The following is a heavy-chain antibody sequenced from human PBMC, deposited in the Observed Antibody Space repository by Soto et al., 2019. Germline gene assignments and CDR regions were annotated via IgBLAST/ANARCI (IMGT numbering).Heavy chain of an antibody. CDR1: GFTFSSYG. V-gene: IGHV3-30*18. D-gene: IGHD2-15*01. CDR3: AKDLATHYCSGGSCFFEYYYYYGMDV. Sequence: QVQLVESGGGVVQPGRSLRLSCAASGFTFSSYGMHWVRQAPGKGLEWVAVISYDGSNKYYADSVKGRFTISRDNSKNTLYLQMNSLRAEDTAVYYCAKDLATHYCSGGSCFFEYYYYYGMDVWGQGTTVTVSS. CDR2: ISYDGSNK. J-gene: IGHJ6*02.